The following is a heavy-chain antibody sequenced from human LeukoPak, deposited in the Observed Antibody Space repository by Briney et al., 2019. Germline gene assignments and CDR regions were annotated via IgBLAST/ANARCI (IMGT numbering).Heavy chain of an antibody. CDR1: SGSFSGYY. V-gene: IGHV4-34*01. CDR3: ARGVPGDYTDNWFDP. CDR2: INHSGST. J-gene: IGHJ5*02. Sequence: SETLSLTCAVYSGSFSGYYWSWIRQPPGKGLEWIGEINHSGSTNYNPSLKSRVTISVDTSKNQFSLKLSSVTAADTAVYYCARGVPGDYTDNWFDPWGQGTLVTVSS. D-gene: IGHD4-17*01.